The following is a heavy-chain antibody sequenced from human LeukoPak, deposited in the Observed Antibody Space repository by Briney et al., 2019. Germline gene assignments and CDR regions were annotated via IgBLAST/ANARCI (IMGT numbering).Heavy chain of an antibody. CDR3: ARHGSTDYFDY. CDR2: IYYSGST. D-gene: IGHD2-2*03. V-gene: IGHV4-39*01. CDR1: GGSISSTTSY. J-gene: IGHJ4*02. Sequence: PSATLSLTCAVSGGSISSTTSYWGWIRQPPGKGLEWIGRIYYSGSTFYNPSLKSRVTISVDTSKNQLSLRLSSVTAADTAVYYCARHGSTDYFDYWGQGTLVTVSS.